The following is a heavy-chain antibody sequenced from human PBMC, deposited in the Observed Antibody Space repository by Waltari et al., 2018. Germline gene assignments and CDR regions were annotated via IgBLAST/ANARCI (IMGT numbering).Heavy chain of an antibody. CDR1: GLTFSTSA. V-gene: IGHV3-30-3*01. CDR2: ISYHGSNK. D-gene: IGHD3-22*01. J-gene: IGHJ4*02. Sequence: QVQLVESGGGVVQPGRSLRLSCAASGLTFSTSAMHWVRQAPGKGLEWVALISYHGSNKYYEDSVKGRFTISRDNSKNTLYLQMNSLRADDTAVYYCARDSGAYYHDYWGQGTLVTVSS. CDR3: ARDSGAYYHDY.